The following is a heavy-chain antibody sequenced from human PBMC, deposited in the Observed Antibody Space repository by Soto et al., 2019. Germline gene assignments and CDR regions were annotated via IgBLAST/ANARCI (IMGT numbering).Heavy chain of an antibody. D-gene: IGHD3-10*01. J-gene: IGHJ5*02. V-gene: IGHV4-39*01. CDR3: ARHSLFGPSGPGWFDP. CDR2: IYYSGST. CDR1: GGSISSSSYY. Sequence: SETLSLTCTVSGGSISSSSYYWGWIRQPPGKGLEWIGSIYYSGSTYYNPSLKSRVTISVDTSKNQFSLKLSSVTAADTAVYYCARHSLFGPSGPGWFDPWGQGTLVTVSS.